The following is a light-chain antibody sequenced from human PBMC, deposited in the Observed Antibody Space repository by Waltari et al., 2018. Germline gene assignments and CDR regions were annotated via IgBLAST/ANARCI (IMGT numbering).Light chain of an antibody. J-gene: IGLJ2*01. CDR2: EVN. CDR3: SSFANNKRI. V-gene: IGLV2-8*01. CDR1: SSDIGGSTY. Sequence: QSALAQPPSASGSPGQSITVSCTETSSDIGGSTYVAWFQQHPGRGPRLIIYEVNQRPSGVPDRFSGSKSGNTAFLTVSGLQPEDEAHYHCSSFANNKRIFGGGTKLTVL.